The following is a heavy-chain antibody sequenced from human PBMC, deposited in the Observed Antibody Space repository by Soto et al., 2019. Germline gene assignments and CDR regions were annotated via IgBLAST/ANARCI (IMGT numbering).Heavy chain of an antibody. D-gene: IGHD3-10*01. CDR2: IYSSGRT. CDR3: ARVYKELRGVRTYSSHYGVDV. Sequence: SETLSLTCTVSGGSINSDYYCWSWIRQPPGKGLEWIGYIYSSGRTNYNPSRKSRVTISVDTSKNQFSLKTNSVTAADTAVYYCARVYKELRGVRTYSSHYGVDVWGQGTTVTVS. J-gene: IGHJ6*02. V-gene: IGHV4-30-4*01. CDR1: GGSINSDYYC.